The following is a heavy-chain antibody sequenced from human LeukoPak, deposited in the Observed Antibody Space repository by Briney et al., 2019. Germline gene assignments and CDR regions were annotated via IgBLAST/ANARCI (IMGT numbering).Heavy chain of an antibody. CDR2: ISGSGGST. D-gene: IGHD3-3*01. V-gene: IGHV3-23*01. CDR1: GFTFSSYA. Sequence: PGGSLRLSCAASGFTFSSYAMSWVRQAPGKGLEWVSAISGSGGSTYYADSVKGRFTISRDNSKNTLYLQMNSLRAEDTAVYYCAKDPASVLEWLLGFDYWGQGTLVTVSS. CDR3: AKDPASVLEWLLGFDY. J-gene: IGHJ4*02.